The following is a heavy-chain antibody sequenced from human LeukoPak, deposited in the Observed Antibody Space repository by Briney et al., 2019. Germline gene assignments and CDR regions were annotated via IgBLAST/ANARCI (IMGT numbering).Heavy chain of an antibody. Sequence: GASVKVSCKASGYTFTSYYMHWVRQAPGQGLEWMGIINPSGGSTSYAQKLQGRVTMTTDTSTSTAYMELRSLRSDDTAVYSCARGRYGDPDLNWFDPWGQGTLVTVSS. CDR3: ARGRYGDPDLNWFDP. CDR2: INPSGGST. J-gene: IGHJ5*02. D-gene: IGHD4-17*01. CDR1: GYTFTSYY. V-gene: IGHV1-46*01.